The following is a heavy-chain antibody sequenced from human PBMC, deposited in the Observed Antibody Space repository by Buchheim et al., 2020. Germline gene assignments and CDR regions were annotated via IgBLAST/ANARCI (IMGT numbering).Heavy chain of an antibody. CDR2: ISYDGSNK. CDR3: ARDWRDSSGYYINLMGY. D-gene: IGHD3-22*01. J-gene: IGHJ4*02. Sequence: VQLLESGGGLVQPGGSLRLSCAASGFTFSSYAMHWVRQAPGKGLEWVAVISYDGSNKYYADSVKGRFTISRDNSKNTLYLQMNSLRAEDTAVYYCARDWRDSSGYYINLMGYWGQGTL. CDR1: GFTFSSYA. V-gene: IGHV3-30-3*01.